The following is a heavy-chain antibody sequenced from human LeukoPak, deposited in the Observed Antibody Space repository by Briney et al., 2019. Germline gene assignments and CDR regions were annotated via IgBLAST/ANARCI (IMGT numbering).Heavy chain of an antibody. CDR2: INSDGSGT. CDR3: ARDRLTNDAFDI. D-gene: IGHD2-8*01. CDR1: GFTFNSYW. V-gene: IGHV3-74*01. Sequence: GGSLRLSCAASGFTFNSYWMHWVRHAPGKGLVWVSRINSDGSGTSDADFVKGRFTISGDNSKNTLYLQMNSLRAEDTAMYYCARDRLTNDAFDIWGQGTMVTVSS. J-gene: IGHJ3*02.